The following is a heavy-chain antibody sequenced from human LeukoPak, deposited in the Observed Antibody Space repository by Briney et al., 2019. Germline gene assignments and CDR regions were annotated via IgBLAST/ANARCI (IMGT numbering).Heavy chain of an antibody. CDR3: AKFPTPHLDY. CDR2: MSGRGGST. J-gene: IGHJ4*02. Sequence: GGSLRLSCAASGLTFSSYGMSWVRQAPGKGLEWVSGMSGRGGSTYYADSVKGRFTISRDNSKNTLYLQMNSLRAEDTAVYYCAKFPTPHLDYWGQGTLVTVSS. CDR1: GLTFSSYG. V-gene: IGHV3-23*01.